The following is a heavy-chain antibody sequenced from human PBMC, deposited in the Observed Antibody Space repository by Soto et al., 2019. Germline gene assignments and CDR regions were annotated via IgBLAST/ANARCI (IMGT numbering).Heavy chain of an antibody. V-gene: IGHV1-46*01. CDR1: GYSFITSYH. Sequence: QVQLVQSGAEVKKPGASVKVSCKASGYSFITSYHMHWVRQAPGQGLEWMGIINPTGSMTRYSQKFQGRLTMTRDTSTATDYMELSNQTSEDTAVYFCARDTGYDHDAFEIWGEGPRVTVSP. J-gene: IGHJ3*02. CDR3: ARDTGYDHDAFEI. CDR2: INPTGSMT. D-gene: IGHD5-12*01.